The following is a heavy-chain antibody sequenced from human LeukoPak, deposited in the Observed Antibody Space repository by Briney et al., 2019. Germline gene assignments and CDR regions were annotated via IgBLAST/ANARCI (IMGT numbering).Heavy chain of an antibody. CDR3: AREEEYSSSSGDY. CDR2: IYYSGST. D-gene: IGHD6-6*01. V-gene: IGHV4-30-4*08. Sequence: SETLSLTCTVSGGSISSGDYYWSWIRQPPGKGLEWIGYIYYSGSTYYNPSLKSRVTISVDTSKNQFSLKLSSVTAADTAVYYCAREEEYSSSSGDYWGQGTLVTVSS. CDR1: GGSISSGDYY. J-gene: IGHJ4*02.